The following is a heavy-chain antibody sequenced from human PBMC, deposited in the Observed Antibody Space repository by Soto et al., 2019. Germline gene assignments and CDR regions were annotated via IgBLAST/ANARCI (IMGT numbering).Heavy chain of an antibody. J-gene: IGHJ4*02. D-gene: IGHD3-22*01. CDR3: ARGWGYDSSDYYYAY. V-gene: IGHV1-69*01. Sequence: QVQLLQSGAEVRKPGSSVKVSCKASGGTFSTHAISWVRQAPGQGLEWMGGIIPIFGTANHAQKFQGRVTITADESTSTAYMELSSLRSEDTAIYYCARGWGYDSSDYYYAYWGQGTLVIVSS. CDR2: IIPIFGTA. CDR1: GGTFSTHA.